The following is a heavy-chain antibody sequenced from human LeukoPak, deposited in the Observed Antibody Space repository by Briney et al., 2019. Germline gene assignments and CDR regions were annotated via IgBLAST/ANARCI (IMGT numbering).Heavy chain of an antibody. CDR3: AKDLERGVIGGFET. V-gene: IGHV4-34*01. J-gene: IGHJ5*02. Sequence: SETLSLTCAVYGGSFSGYYWSWIRQPPGKGLEWIGEINHSGSTKYNPSLKGRVTVSLDTSKNQFSLTLKSVTAADTAIYYCAKDLERGVIGGFETWGQGTLVTVSS. CDR2: INHSGST. CDR1: GGSFSGYY. D-gene: IGHD3-10*01.